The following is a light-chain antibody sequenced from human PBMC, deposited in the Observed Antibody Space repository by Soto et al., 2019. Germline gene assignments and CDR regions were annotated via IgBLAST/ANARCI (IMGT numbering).Light chain of an antibody. J-gene: IGKJ4*01. CDR1: QSISSW. V-gene: IGKV1-5*03. Sequence: DIQMTQSPSTLSASVGDSVTITCRASQSISSWLAWYQQKPGKAPKVLIYKASTLATGVPSRFSGSGSGTEFTLTISSLQPDDFATYYCQQYDSSSTFGGGTKVEIK. CDR3: QQYDSSST. CDR2: KAS.